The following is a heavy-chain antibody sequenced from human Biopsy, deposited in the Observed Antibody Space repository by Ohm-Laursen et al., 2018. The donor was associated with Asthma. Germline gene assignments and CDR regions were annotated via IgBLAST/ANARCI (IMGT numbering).Heavy chain of an antibody. J-gene: IGHJ4*02. CDR3: ARGVDRVTGLLDHFDS. Sequence: TLSLTCTVSGGSINIGDYYWSWIRQHPVKGLEWIGHIYYSGSTYYNPSLKSRVSISLDMSKNQFSLSLTSVTAADTAVYYCARGVDRVTGLLDHFDSWGQGTLVTVSS. V-gene: IGHV4-31*03. CDR1: GGSINIGDYY. CDR2: IYYSGST. D-gene: IGHD2-21*02.